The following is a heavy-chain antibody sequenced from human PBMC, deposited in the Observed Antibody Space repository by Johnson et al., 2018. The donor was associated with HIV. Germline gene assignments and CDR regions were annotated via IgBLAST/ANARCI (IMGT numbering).Heavy chain of an antibody. CDR3: ARDDTGYSSSCDACDV. Sequence: VQLVESGGGLVQPGGSLRLSCAASGFTFSNYWMTWVRQAPGKGLEWVANIKQDGSEKYYVDSMKGRFTISRDNAKNSLYLQMNSLRAEDTAVYYGARDDTGYSSSCDACDVWGQGTMVTVSS. CDR1: GFTFSNYW. D-gene: IGHD6-13*01. J-gene: IGHJ3*01. CDR2: IKQDGSEK. V-gene: IGHV3-7*05.